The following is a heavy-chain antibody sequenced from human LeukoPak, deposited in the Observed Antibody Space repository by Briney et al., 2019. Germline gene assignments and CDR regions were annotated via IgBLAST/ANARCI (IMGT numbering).Heavy chain of an antibody. CDR3: AKDSSSWYVNYFDY. Sequence: GGSLRLSCAASGFTFSSYTMSWVRQAPGKGLEWVSAISGSGGSTYYADSVKGRFTISRDNSKNTLYLQMNSLRAEDTAVYYCAKDSSSWYVNYFDYWGQGTLVTVSS. J-gene: IGHJ4*02. V-gene: IGHV3-23*01. CDR1: GFTFSSYT. D-gene: IGHD6-13*01. CDR2: ISGSGGST.